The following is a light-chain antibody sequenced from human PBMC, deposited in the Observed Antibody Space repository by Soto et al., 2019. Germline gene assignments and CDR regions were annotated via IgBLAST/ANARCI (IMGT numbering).Light chain of an antibody. V-gene: IGKV3-15*01. J-gene: IGKJ2*01. Sequence: EIVMTQSPANLSVSPGERATLSCRASQSVTSNLAWYQQKPGRDPRLLIYGASTRDPGIPARFSGSGSGTDFTLTISNLQSEDFALYYCQHYFNWPYTFGQGTKLEIK. CDR1: QSVTSN. CDR3: QHYFNWPYT. CDR2: GAS.